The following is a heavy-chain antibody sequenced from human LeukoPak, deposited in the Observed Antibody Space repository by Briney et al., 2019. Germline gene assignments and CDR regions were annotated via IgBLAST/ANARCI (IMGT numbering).Heavy chain of an antibody. V-gene: IGHV3-9*03. CDR2: ISWNSGSI. J-gene: IGHJ4*02. CDR1: GGSFSGYY. Sequence: LSLTCAVYGGSFSGYYWSWIRQPPGKGLEWVSGISWNSGSIGYADSVKGRFTISRDNAKNSLYLQMNSLRAEDMALYYCAKDNEGYFDYWGQGTLVTVSS. CDR3: AKDNEGYFDY.